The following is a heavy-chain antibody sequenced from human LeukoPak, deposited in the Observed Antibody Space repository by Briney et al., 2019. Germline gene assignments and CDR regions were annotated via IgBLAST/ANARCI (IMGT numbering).Heavy chain of an antibody. CDR2: ISWSGAYT. D-gene: IGHD3-22*01. CDR1: GFTFTEYA. Sequence: GGSLRLSCTVSGFTFTEYAMSWVRQAPGKGLEWVSGISWSGAYTYYADSVKGRFTIYRDTSQNTLFLQLNSLRAGDTAVYYCAKRGFYDSSGYYYDALDIWGQGTWVTVSS. CDR3: AKRGFYDSSGYYYDALDI. V-gene: IGHV3-23*01. J-gene: IGHJ3*02.